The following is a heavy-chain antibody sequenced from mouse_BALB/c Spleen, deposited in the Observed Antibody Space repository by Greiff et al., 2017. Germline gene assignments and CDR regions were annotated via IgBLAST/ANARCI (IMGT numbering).Heavy chain of an antibody. V-gene: IGHV1S135*01. Sequence: LVESGAELARPGASVKLSCKASGYSFTSYYMHWVKQSHGKSLEWIGYIDPFNGGTSYNQKFKGKATLTVDKSSSTAYMHLSSLTSEDSAVYYCARRDYRYDYWGQGTTLTVSS. J-gene: IGHJ2*01. CDR1: GYSFTSYY. CDR2: IDPFNGGT. D-gene: IGHD2-14*01. CDR3: ARRDYRYDY.